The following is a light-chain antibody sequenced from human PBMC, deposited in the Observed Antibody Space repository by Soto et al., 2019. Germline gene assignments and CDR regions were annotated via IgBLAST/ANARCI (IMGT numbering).Light chain of an antibody. CDR2: RNN. CDR1: SSNIGTNF. V-gene: IGLV1-47*01. CDR3: AAWDDSLRGDV. J-gene: IGLJ1*01. Sequence: QSVLTQPPSASGTPGQRVTISCSGSSSNIGTNFVYWYQQLPGTAPKLLIYRNNQRPSGVPDRFSGSKSGTSASLAISGLRSDDEADYYCAAWDDSLRGDVFGTGTKLTVL.